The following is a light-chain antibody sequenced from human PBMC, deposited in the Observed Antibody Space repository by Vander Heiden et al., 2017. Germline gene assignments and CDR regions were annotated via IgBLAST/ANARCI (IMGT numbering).Light chain of an antibody. V-gene: IGLV5-39*01. Sequence: QPVLPPPSSLSASPGASARFTCTLRSGLNVGPYGIYWYRHRRGNVPRYLLRYKSDSDKQEGSGVPSRFSGSKDASTNAGLILISGLQSEDEADYYWAMWYSSTHVVFGGGTKLTVL. J-gene: IGLJ2*01. CDR1: SGLNVGPYG. CDR3: AMWYSSTHVV. CDR2: YKSDSDK.